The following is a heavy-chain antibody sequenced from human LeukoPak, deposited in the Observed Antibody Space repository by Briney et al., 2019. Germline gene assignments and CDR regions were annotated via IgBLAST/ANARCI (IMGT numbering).Heavy chain of an antibody. CDR3: ARAGENYYDFYY. Sequence: ASVKVSCKASGYTFTSFYMHWVRLAPGQGVKWMGIFNPSGSSTTYAQKFQGRVTMTRDTSTSIVYMELSSLGSEDTAVYYCARAGENYYDFYYWGQGTLVTVSS. V-gene: IGHV1-46*01. D-gene: IGHD1-26*01. CDR1: GYTFTSFY. J-gene: IGHJ4*02. CDR2: FNPSGSST.